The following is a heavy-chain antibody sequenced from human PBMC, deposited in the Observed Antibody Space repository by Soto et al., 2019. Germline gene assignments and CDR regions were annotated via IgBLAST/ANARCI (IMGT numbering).Heavy chain of an antibody. CDR1: EFTCSNFA. CDR2: ISYGGGTT. Sequence: GGSLRLSCAVSEFTCSNFAMSWVRKAPGKGLEWVSAISYGGGTTYYADSVKGRFTISRDNSKNTLYLQMNSRRAEDTAVYYCAKNPGYYYDSTGYHFDYWGQGTLVTVSS. V-gene: IGHV3-23*01. J-gene: IGHJ4*02. CDR3: AKNPGYYYDSTGYHFDY. D-gene: IGHD3-22*01.